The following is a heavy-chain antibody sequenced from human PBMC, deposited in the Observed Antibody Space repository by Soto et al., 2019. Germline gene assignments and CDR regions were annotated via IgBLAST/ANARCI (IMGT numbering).Heavy chain of an antibody. CDR3: AKAHSVYCFDY. J-gene: IGHJ4*02. V-gene: IGHV3-23*01. CDR1: GFSFSSSA. CDR2: ISGSGGST. Sequence: PGGSLRLSCAASGFSFSSSAMSWVRQAPGKGLEWVSAISGSGGSTYYADSVKGRFTVSRDNSKNTLYLQMNSLRVEDTAVYYCAKAHSVYCFDYWGQGTLVTVSS.